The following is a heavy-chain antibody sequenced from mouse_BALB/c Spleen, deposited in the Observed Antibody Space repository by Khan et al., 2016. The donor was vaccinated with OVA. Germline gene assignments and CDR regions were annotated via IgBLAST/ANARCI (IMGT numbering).Heavy chain of an antibody. V-gene: IGHV1S137*01. J-gene: IGHJ3*01. D-gene: IGHD2-3*01. CDR1: GYTFADSG. CDR3: TRDGISEFAY. Sequence: VXLQQSGPEPVRPGASVKISCKGSGYTFADSGMHWVRQSHAKSLEWIGVISTYYGNIKYNQKFEGRATLTVDKSSSTAYMELARLTSEDSAVYFCTRDGISEFAYWGQGTLVTVSA. CDR2: ISTYYGNI.